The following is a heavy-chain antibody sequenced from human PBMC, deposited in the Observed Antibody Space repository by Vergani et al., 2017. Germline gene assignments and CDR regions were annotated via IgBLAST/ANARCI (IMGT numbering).Heavy chain of an antibody. V-gene: IGHV3-30*02. CDR1: GLTLSSYG. Sequence: DHLVESGGGVVQPGGSMRLSCSASGLTLSSYGVHWVRQAPGRGLESVTFTRPHEDGAFYSASVRGRFTVSRDNSKNTLYLEMNRLNVDDTAIYYCGKTQGTVVGTWWFDPWGQGTPVTVSS. J-gene: IGHJ5*02. CDR3: GKTQGTVVGTWWFDP. CDR2: TRPHEDGA. D-gene: IGHD1-7*01.